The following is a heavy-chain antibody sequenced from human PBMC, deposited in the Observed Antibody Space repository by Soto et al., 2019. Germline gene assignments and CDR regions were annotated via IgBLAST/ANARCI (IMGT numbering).Heavy chain of an antibody. CDR2: ISSSGSSI. D-gene: IGHD5-18*01. V-gene: IGHV3-48*03. CDR3: ERVLEYTRFDP. CDR1: GFTFSNYE. J-gene: IGHJ5*02. Sequence: PGGSLRLSCAASGFTFSNYEMNWVRQAPGKGLEWVSYISSSGSSIYYADSVKGRFTMSRDNAKNSLYLQMNSLRAEDTAVYYCERVLEYTRFDPWGQGNLVTVSS.